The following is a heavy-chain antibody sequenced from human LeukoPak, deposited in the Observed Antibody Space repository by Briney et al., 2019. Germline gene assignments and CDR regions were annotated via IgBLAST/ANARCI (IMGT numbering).Heavy chain of an antibody. CDR3: AVGGYYYDSSGYYGNY. Sequence: GGSLRLSCAASGFTFSDYYMSWIRQAPGKGLEWVSYISSSGSTIYYADTVKGRFTISRDNAKNSLYLQMNSLRVEDTAVYYCAVGGYYYDSSGYYGNYWGQGTLVTVSS. CDR2: ISSSGSTI. V-gene: IGHV3-11*04. J-gene: IGHJ4*02. CDR1: GFTFSDYY. D-gene: IGHD3-22*01.